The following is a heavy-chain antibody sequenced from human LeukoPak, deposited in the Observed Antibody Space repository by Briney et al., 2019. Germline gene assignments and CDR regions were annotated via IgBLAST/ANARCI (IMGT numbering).Heavy chain of an antibody. CDR3: ARDRGDCSSTSCYTGYLQH. CDR1: GYTFTSYG. CDR2: ISAYNGNT. Sequence: ASVKVSCKASGYTFTSYGISWVRQAPGQGPEWMGWISAYNGNTNYAQKLQGRVTMTTDTAASTAYMELRSLRSDDTAVYYCARDRGDCSSTSCYTGYLQHWGQGTLVTVSS. D-gene: IGHD2-2*02. V-gene: IGHV1-18*01. J-gene: IGHJ1*01.